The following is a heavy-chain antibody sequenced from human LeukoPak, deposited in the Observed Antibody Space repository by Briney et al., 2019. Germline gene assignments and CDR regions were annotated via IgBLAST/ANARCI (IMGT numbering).Heavy chain of an antibody. CDR2: ISYDGNAK. CDR1: GFTLSSYG. D-gene: IGHD6-13*01. V-gene: IGHV3-30*18. CDR3: AKEKVFTSTSWTTIEY. Sequence: GGSLRLSCAASGFTLSSYGMHWVRQAPGKGLEWVAVISYDGNAKHYADSVKGRFTISRDNSKNTLYLQMNSPRSEDTAVYYCAKEKVFTSTSWTTIEYWGQGTLVTVSS. J-gene: IGHJ4*02.